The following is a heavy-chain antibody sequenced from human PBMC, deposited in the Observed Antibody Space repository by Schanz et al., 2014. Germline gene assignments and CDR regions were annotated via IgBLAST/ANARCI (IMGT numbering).Heavy chain of an antibody. Sequence: EVQLVQSGAEVKKPGESLRISCKGSGYSFTNYWISWVRQMPGKGLEWMGRIDPSDSYIKYSPSFQGHVTISADKSISTAYLQWSSLKAADTAIYYCAIHYGDYVYWGQGTLVTVSS. V-gene: IGHV5-10-1*03. CDR3: AIHYGDYVY. CDR2: IDPSDSYI. D-gene: IGHD4-17*01. J-gene: IGHJ4*02. CDR1: GYSFTNYW.